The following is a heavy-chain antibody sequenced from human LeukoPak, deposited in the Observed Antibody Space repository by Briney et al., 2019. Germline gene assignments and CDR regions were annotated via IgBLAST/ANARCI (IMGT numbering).Heavy chain of an antibody. CDR2: INRSGNT. V-gene: IGHV4-34*01. Sequence: SETLSLTCAVYGGPLSYYYWSWIRQPPEKGLEWIGEINRSGNTNYNPSLKSRVSISVDTSKNQFSLKLSSVTAADTAVYYCAGGGFYCGDDCYVDYWGQGTLVTVSS. J-gene: IGHJ4*02. CDR3: AGGGFYCGDDCYVDY. D-gene: IGHD2-21*02. CDR1: GGPLSYYY.